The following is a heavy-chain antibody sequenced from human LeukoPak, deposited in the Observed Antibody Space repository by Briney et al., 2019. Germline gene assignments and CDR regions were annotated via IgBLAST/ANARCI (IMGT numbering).Heavy chain of an antibody. D-gene: IGHD3-10*01. CDR1: GYTFTDYY. Sequence: GASVKVSCKASGYTFTDYYIHWVRQAPGQGLEWMGWINPNSGGTNYAQKFQGRVTMTRDTSISTAYMELSRLRSDDTAVYYCARWMVRGVIIRSYYMDVWGKGTAVTISS. CDR2: INPNSGGT. J-gene: IGHJ6*03. V-gene: IGHV1-2*02. CDR3: ARWMVRGVIIRSYYMDV.